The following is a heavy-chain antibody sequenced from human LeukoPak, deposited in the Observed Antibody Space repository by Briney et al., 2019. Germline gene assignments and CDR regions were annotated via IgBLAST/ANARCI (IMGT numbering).Heavy chain of an antibody. V-gene: IGHV4-39*01. J-gene: IGHJ4*02. CDR3: ARSLHSGSYGYYFDY. D-gene: IGHD1-26*01. CDR2: IYYSGST. CDR1: GGSISSSSYY. Sequence: PSETLSLTCTVSGGSISSSSYYWGWIRQPPGKGLEWIGSIYYSGSTYYNPSLKSRVTISVDTSKNQFSLKLSSVTAADTAVYYCARSLHSGSYGYYFDYWGQGTLVTVSS.